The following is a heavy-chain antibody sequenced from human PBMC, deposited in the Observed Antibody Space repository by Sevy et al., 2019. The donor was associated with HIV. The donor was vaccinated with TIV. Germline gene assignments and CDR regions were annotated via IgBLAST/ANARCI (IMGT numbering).Heavy chain of an antibody. D-gene: IGHD1-26*01. V-gene: IGHV4-59*01. CDR3: ARDFLGSYSFDY. CDR1: GGSISSYY. J-gene: IGHJ4*02. CDR2: IYYSGST. Sequence: SETLSLTCTVSGGSISSYYWSWIRQPPGKGLEWFGYIYYSGSTNYNPSLKSRVTISVDTSKNQFSLKLSSVTAADTAVYYCARDFLGSYSFDYWGQGTLVTVSS.